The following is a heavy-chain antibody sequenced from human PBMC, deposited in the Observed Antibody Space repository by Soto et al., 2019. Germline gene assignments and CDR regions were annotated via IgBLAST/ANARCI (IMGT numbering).Heavy chain of an antibody. Sequence: GGSLRLSCAASGFTFSSYAMHWVRQAPGKGLEWVAVISYDGSNKYYADSVKGRFTISRDNSKNTLYLQMNSLRAEDTAVYYCARPPREYSYVYFDYWGQGTLVTVSS. J-gene: IGHJ4*02. D-gene: IGHD5-18*01. CDR1: GFTFSSYA. CDR2: ISYDGSNK. CDR3: ARPPREYSYVYFDY. V-gene: IGHV3-30-3*01.